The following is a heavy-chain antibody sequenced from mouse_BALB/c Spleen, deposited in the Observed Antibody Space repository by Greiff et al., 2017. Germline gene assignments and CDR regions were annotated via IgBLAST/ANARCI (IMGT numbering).Heavy chain of an antibody. CDR3: ARSPYGYDTYYFDY. J-gene: IGHJ2*01. D-gene: IGHD2-2*01. Sequence: VQLKQSGPELVKPGASVKISCKASGYSFTGYYMHWVKQSHVKSLEWIGRINPYNGATSYNQNFKDKASLTVDKSSSTAYMELHSLTSEDSAVYYCARSPYGYDTYYFDYWGQGTTLTVSS. V-gene: IGHV1-31*01. CDR1: GYSFTGYY. CDR2: INPYNGAT.